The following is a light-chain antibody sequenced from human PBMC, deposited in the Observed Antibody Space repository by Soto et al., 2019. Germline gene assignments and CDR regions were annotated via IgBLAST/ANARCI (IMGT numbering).Light chain of an antibody. CDR2: GAS. V-gene: IGKV3-20*01. CDR3: QQYGSAPWT. Sequence: EIVLTQSPGTLSLSPGERATLSCRASQSVSSSYLAWYQQKPGQAPRLLIYGASSRATGIPDRFSGSGSGTDLTLTISRMEPEDFAVYYCQQYGSAPWTFGQGNKVEIK. CDR1: QSVSSSY. J-gene: IGKJ1*01.